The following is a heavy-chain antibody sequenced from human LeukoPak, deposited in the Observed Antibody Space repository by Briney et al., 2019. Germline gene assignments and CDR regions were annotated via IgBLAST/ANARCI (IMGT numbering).Heavy chain of an antibody. Sequence: PSETLSLTCTVSGGSISSYYWSWIRQPPGKGLEWIGYIYYSGSTNYNPSLKSRVTISVDTPKNQFSLKLSSVTAADTAVYYCARGHKAAVDYWGQGTLVTVSS. J-gene: IGHJ4*02. D-gene: IGHD6-13*01. CDR3: ARGHKAAVDY. V-gene: IGHV4-59*01. CDR1: GGSISSYY. CDR2: IYYSGST.